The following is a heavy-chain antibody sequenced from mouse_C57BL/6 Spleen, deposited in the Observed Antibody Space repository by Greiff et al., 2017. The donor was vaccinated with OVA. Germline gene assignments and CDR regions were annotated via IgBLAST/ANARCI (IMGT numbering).Heavy chain of an antibody. CDR1: GFTFSDYG. V-gene: IGHV5-17*01. D-gene: IGHD1-1*01. CDR2: ISSGSSTI. CDR3: ARGDYYGSSYLYYAMDY. J-gene: IGHJ4*01. Sequence: EVKLMESGGGLVKPGGSLKLSCAASGFTFSDYGMHWVRQAPEQGLEWVAYISSGSSTIYYADTVKGRFTISRDNAENTLFLQMTSLRSEDTAMYYCARGDYYGSSYLYYAMDYWGQGTSVTVSS.